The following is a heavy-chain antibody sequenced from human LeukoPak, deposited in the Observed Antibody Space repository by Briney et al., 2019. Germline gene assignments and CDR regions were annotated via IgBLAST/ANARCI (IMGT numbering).Heavy chain of an antibody. CDR2: IKQDESEK. CDR3: AREAKESSGMDV. V-gene: IGHV3-7*03. CDR1: GFTFSNCW. J-gene: IGHJ6*04. Sequence: GGSLRLSCAASGFTFSNCWMSWVRQAPGKGLEWVANIKQDESEKHYVDSVKGRFTISRDNAKKSLYLQMNSLRAEDTAVYYCAREAKESSGMDVWGKGTTVTVSS.